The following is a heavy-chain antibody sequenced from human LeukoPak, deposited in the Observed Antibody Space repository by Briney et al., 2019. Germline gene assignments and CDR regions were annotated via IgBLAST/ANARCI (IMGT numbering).Heavy chain of an antibody. Sequence: ASVKVSCKASGYTFTGYYMHWVRQAPGQGLEWMGWINPNSGGTNNAQKFQGRVTMTRDTSISTAYMELSRLRSDDTAVYYCARDVPSDYYYYYYMDVWGKGTTVTVSS. CDR1: GYTFTGYY. J-gene: IGHJ6*03. CDR3: ARDVPSDYYYYYYMDV. CDR2: INPNSGGT. V-gene: IGHV1-2*02.